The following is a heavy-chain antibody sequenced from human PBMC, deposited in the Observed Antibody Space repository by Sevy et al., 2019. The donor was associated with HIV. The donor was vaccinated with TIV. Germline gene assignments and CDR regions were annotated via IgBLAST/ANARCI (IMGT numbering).Heavy chain of an antibody. CDR2: IHYTGGT. Sequence: SETLSLTCTVSGGSISSSDSYWSWIRQPPGKGLVWIGYIHYTGGTYYNPFLKSRVAMSVDTSEKQFSLKLSFLTAADTAVYYCVSKRGYNHGPFDYWGQGALVTVSS. D-gene: IGHD5-12*01. CDR3: VSKRGYNHGPFDY. CDR1: GGSISSSDSY. J-gene: IGHJ4*02. V-gene: IGHV4-30-4*01.